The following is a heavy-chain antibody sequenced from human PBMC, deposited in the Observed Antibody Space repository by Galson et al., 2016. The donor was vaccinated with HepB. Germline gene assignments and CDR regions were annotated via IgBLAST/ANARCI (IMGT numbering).Heavy chain of an antibody. D-gene: IGHD1-20*01. Sequence: ETLSLTCSVSGASNIMNKYFWGWIRQPPGKGLEWIGSMFSTGSSYFNLSLKSRVSMSIDTSTNRLSLKLRSVTAADTASYYCARPISGTSLSDFDYWGQGILVTVSS. V-gene: IGHV4-39*02. CDR1: GASNIMNKYF. J-gene: IGHJ4*02. CDR2: MFSTGSS. CDR3: ARPISGTSLSDFDY.